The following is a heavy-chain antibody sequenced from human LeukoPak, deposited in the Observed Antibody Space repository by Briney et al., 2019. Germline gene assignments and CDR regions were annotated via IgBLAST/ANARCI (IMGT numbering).Heavy chain of an antibody. CDR1: GFTFSSYS. V-gene: IGHV3-21*01. CDR3: ARAVVGATFY. D-gene: IGHD1-26*01. CDR2: ISSSSSYI. Sequence: GGSLRLSCAASGFTFSSYSMNWVRQAPGKGLEWVSSISSSSSYIYYADSVKGRFTISRDNAKNTLYLQMNSLRAEDTAVYYCARAVVGATFYWGQGTLVTVSS. J-gene: IGHJ4*02.